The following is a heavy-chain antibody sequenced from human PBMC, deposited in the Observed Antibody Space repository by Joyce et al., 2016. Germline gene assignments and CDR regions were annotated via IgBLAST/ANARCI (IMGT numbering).Heavy chain of an antibody. Sequence: EVKLLESGGGLVQPGRSLRLSCAASGFTFGGYAMGWVRQASGKGLEWVSAISHTGGTTYYADSVKGRFTISRDNAKNTLNMQVSSLGAEDTAVYYCVKDNRPRGYNYGFHYMDVWGTGTTVTVSS. J-gene: IGHJ6*03. CDR2: ISHTGGTT. CDR1: GFTFGGYA. D-gene: IGHD5-18*01. CDR3: VKDNRPRGYNYGFHYMDV. V-gene: IGHV3-23*01.